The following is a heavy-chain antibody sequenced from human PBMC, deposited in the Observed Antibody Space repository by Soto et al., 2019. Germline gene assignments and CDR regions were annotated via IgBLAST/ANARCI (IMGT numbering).Heavy chain of an antibody. D-gene: IGHD1-26*01. J-gene: IGHJ4*02. Sequence: EVQLLESGGGLVQSGGSLRLSCVASGFTFSSYGMSWVRQAPGKGPEWVAVVSGSDDSTFYADSVKGRFTISRDNSKNTVYLQMNSLRAEDTAVYYCAKGFSGSGYSGLDYWGQGALVTVSS. CDR2: VSGSDDST. CDR1: GFTFSSYG. CDR3: AKGFSGSGYSGLDY. V-gene: IGHV3-23*01.